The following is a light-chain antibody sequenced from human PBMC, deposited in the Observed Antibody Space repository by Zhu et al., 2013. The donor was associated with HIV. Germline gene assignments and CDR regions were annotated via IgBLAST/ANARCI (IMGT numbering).Light chain of an antibody. CDR3: QQYVSGIT. J-gene: IGKJ5*01. Sequence: EIVLTQSPGTLSLSPGERATLSCRASQSVSSSYLAWYQQKPGQAPRLLIYGGSSRATGIPDRFSGRGSGTDFTLTISRLEPEDFAVYYCQQYVSGITFGQGTRLEI. CDR1: QSVSSSY. V-gene: IGKV3-20*01. CDR2: GGS.